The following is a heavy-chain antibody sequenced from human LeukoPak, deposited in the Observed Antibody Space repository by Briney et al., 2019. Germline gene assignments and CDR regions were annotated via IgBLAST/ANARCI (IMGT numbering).Heavy chain of an antibody. D-gene: IGHD6-13*01. J-gene: IGHJ5*02. CDR1: GFTFSSYG. V-gene: IGHV3-33*01. CDR3: ARPYSSSWYNWFDP. CDR2: IWYDGSNK. Sequence: PGGSLRLSCAASGFTFSSYGMHWVRQAPGKGLEWVAVIWYDGSNKYYAGSVKGRFTISRDNSKNTLYLQMNSLRAEDTAVYYCARPYSSSWYNWFDPWGQGTLVTVSS.